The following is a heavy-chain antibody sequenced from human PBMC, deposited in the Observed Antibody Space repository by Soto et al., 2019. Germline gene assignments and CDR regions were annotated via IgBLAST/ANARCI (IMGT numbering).Heavy chain of an antibody. Sequence: GESLKISCKGSGYSFTSYWIGWVRQMPGKGLEWMGIIYPGDSDTRYSPSFQGQVTISADKSISTAYLQWSSLKASDTAMYYRARGSSSSWYYYYYYGMDVWGQGTTVTVSS. V-gene: IGHV5-51*01. J-gene: IGHJ6*02. D-gene: IGHD6-6*01. CDR1: GYSFTSYW. CDR3: ARGSSSSWYYYYYYGMDV. CDR2: IYPGDSDT.